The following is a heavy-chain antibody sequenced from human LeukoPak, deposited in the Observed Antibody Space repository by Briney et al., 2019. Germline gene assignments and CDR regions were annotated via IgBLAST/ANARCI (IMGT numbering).Heavy chain of an antibody. V-gene: IGHV3-7*01. D-gene: IGHD6-25*01. CDR1: GFTFSSYW. CDR2: MKRDGSEK. CDR3: AKEAAPVFDH. J-gene: IGHJ4*02. Sequence: GGSLRLSCAASGFTFSSYWMXWVRXXPXXXXXXVANMKRDGSEKYYVDSVKGRFTISRDNAKNSLYLQMNSLRAEDTAIYYCAKEAAPVFDHWGQGTLVTVSS.